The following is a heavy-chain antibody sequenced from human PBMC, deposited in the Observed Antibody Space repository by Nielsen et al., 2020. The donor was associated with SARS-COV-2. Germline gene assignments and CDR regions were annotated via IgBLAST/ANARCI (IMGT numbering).Heavy chain of an antibody. Sequence: SETLSLTCTVSGGSISSGGYYWSWIRQHPGKGLEWIGYIYYSGSTYYNPSLKSRVTISVDTSKNPFSLKLSSVTAADTAVYYCARGIAAAGGVWFDPWGQGTLVTVSS. V-gene: IGHV4-31*03. CDR2: IYYSGST. J-gene: IGHJ5*02. CDR3: ARGIAAAGGVWFDP. D-gene: IGHD6-13*01. CDR1: GGSISSGGYY.